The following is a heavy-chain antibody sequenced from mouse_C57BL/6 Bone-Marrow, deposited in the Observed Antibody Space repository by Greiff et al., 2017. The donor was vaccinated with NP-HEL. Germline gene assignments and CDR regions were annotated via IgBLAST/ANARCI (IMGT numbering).Heavy chain of an antibody. CDR1: GYTFTSYW. J-gene: IGHJ4*01. V-gene: IGHV1-59*01. CDR2: IDPSDSYT. Sequence: QVHVKQPGAELVRPGTSVKLSCKASGYTFTSYWMHWVKQRPGQGLEWIGVIDPSDSYTNYNQKFKGKATLTVDTSSSTAYMQLSSLTSEDSAVYYCARPYYEGDAMDYWGQGTSVTVSS. D-gene: IGHD2-4*01. CDR3: ARPYYEGDAMDY.